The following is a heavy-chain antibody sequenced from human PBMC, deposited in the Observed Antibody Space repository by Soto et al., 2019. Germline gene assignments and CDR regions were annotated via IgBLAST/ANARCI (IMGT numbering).Heavy chain of an antibody. CDR2: ISSSGYT. J-gene: IGHJ4*02. D-gene: IGHD2-21*02. Sequence: SETLSLTCTVSGGSISTNYWSWIRQPPGKGLEWIGYISSSGYTNYNASLKSRITISVDTSKNQFSLKLTSVTAADTAVYYCARVSPREVTGPYYFDYWGQGTLVTVSS. CDR3: ARVSPREVTGPYYFDY. CDR1: GGSISTNY. V-gene: IGHV4-59*12.